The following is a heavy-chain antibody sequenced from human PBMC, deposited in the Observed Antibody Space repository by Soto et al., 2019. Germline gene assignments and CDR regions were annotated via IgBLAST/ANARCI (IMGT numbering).Heavy chain of an antibody. Sequence: ALLKLACKTAGYTNPIYAVRWGSQNPGQRLEWMGWINAGNGNTKYSQKFQGRVTITRDTSASTAYMELSSLRSEDTAVYYCARTVRITIFGVVIDHDAFDIWGQGTMVTVSS. D-gene: IGHD3-3*01. CDR1: GYTNPIYA. V-gene: IGHV1-3*01. CDR3: ARTVRITIFGVVIDHDAFDI. J-gene: IGHJ3*02. CDR2: INAGNGNT.